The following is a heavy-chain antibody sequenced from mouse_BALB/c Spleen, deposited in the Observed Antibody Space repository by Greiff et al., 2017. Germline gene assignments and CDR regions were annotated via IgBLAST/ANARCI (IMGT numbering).Heavy chain of an antibody. V-gene: IGHV6-6*02. J-gene: IGHJ1*01. Sequence: EVKLEESGGGLVQPGGSMKLSCVASGFTFSNYWMNWVRQSPEKGLEWVAEIRLKSNNYATHYAESVKGRFTISRDDSKSSVYLQMNNLRAEDTGIYYCTRGYGNWYFDVWGAGTTVTVSS. CDR3: TRGYGNWYFDV. CDR2: IRLKSNNYAT. CDR1: GFTFSNYW. D-gene: IGHD2-1*01.